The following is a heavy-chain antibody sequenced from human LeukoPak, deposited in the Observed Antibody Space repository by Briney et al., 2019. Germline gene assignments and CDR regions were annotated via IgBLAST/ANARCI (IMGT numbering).Heavy chain of an antibody. CDR1: GGSISSGGYY. D-gene: IGHD1-1*01. Sequence: SETLSLTCTVSGGSISSGGYYWSWIRQHPGKGLEWIGYIYYSGSTYYNPSLKSRVTISVDTSKNQFSLKLSSVTAADTAVYYCARDRYGNYYFDYWGQGTLVTVFS. CDR3: ARDRYGNYYFDY. J-gene: IGHJ4*02. V-gene: IGHV4-31*03. CDR2: IYYSGST.